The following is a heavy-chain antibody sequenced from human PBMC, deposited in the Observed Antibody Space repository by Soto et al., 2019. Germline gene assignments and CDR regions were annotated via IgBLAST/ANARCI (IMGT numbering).Heavy chain of an antibody. Sequence: QVQLQQSGPGLVKPSQTLSLTCDISGDSVSTNTATWDWIRQSPSRGLEWLGRTYYRSKWYNDYAVAVQSRITIGPDIAINQLSLQPQSVTPDDTAIYYCVSQIGNSWLDAWGQRTLVTV. CDR3: VSQIGNSWLDA. V-gene: IGHV6-1*01. CDR1: GDSVSTNTAT. J-gene: IGHJ5*02. CDR2: TYYRSKWYN.